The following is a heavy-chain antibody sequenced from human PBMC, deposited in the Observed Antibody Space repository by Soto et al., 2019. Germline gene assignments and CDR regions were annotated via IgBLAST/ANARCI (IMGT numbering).Heavy chain of an antibody. Sequence: EVQLVESGGGLVKPGGSLRLSCAASGFTFSNAWMSWVRQAPGKGLEWVGRIKRKTDGGTTDYAAPVKGRFTISRDDSKNTLYLQMNSLKTEDTAVYYCTFKTLQYPLRPGDYYGMDVWGQGTTVTVSS. CDR3: TFKTLQYPLRPGDYYGMDV. V-gene: IGHV3-15*01. D-gene: IGHD4-4*01. CDR1: GFTFSNAW. J-gene: IGHJ6*02. CDR2: IKRKTDGGTT.